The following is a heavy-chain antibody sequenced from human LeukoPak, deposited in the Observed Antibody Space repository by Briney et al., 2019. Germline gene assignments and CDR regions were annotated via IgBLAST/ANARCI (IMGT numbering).Heavy chain of an antibody. CDR3: ARVHQGYDFWSGMGYYMDV. CDR2: IYYSGST. J-gene: IGHJ6*03. CDR1: GGSISSNSYS. V-gene: IGHV4-39*07. D-gene: IGHD3-3*01. Sequence: SETLSLTCTVSGGSISSNSYSWGWIRQPPGKGLEWIGNIYYSGSTYYNPSLKSRVTISVDTSKSQFSLKLSSVTAADTAVYYCARVHQGYDFWSGMGYYMDVWGKGTTVTISS.